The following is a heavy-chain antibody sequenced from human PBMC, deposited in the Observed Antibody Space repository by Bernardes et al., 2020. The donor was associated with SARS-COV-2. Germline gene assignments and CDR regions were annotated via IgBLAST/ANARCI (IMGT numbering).Heavy chain of an antibody. CDR2: INHSGST. CDR3: ARAGYSSSWYGRKDWFDP. Sequence: ETLSLTCAVYGGSFSGYYWSWIRQPPGKGLEWIGEINHSGSTNYNPSLKSRVTISVDTSKNQFSLKLSSVTAADTAVYYCARAGYSSSWYGRKDWFDPWGLGTLVTVSS. V-gene: IGHV4-34*01. J-gene: IGHJ5*02. D-gene: IGHD6-13*01. CDR1: GGSFSGYY.